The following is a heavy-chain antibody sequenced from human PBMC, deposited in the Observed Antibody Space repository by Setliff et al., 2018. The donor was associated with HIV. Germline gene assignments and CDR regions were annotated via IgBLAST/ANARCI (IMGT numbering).Heavy chain of an antibody. CDR3: ARFMRGIIIRDYYYGMDV. J-gene: IGHJ6*02. Sequence: SETLSLTCAVSGYSISKGYYWGWIRQPPGKGLEWSGNIYHSGNAYFHPSLKSRVTISVDTSKNQFSLNLTSVTAAYTAVYYCARFMRGIIIRDYYYGMDVWGQGTTVTVSS. CDR2: IYHSGNA. D-gene: IGHD3-10*01. CDR1: GYSISKGYY. V-gene: IGHV4-38-2*01.